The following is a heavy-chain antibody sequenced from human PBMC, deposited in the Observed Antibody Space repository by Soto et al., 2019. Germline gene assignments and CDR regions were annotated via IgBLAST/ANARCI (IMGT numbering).Heavy chain of an antibody. D-gene: IGHD6-13*01. J-gene: IGHJ5*02. CDR1: GYTFTSYD. CDR3: ARGPPPSYSSSWYFWFDP. V-gene: IGHV1-8*01. Sequence: ASVKVSCKASGYTFTSYDINWVRQATGQGLEWMGWMNPNSGNTGYAQKFQGRVTMTRNTSISTAYMELSSLRSEDTAVYYCARGPPPSYSSSWYFWFDPWGQGTLVTVSS. CDR2: MNPNSGNT.